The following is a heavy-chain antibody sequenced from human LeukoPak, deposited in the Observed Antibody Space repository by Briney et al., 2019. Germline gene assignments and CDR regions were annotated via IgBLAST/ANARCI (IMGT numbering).Heavy chain of an antibody. CDR3: ARDNSVGDIAWWFDP. J-gene: IGHJ5*02. V-gene: IGHV1-46*01. D-gene: IGHD3-16*02. Sequence: ASVKVSCKASGYSFTSHYMHWVRQAPGQGLEWMGLINPSGSSTLYAQKFQGRVIMTRDMSTTTDYMELSSLRSEDTAVYYCARDNSVGDIAWWFDPWGQGTLVTVSS. CDR2: INPSGSST. CDR1: GYSFTSHY.